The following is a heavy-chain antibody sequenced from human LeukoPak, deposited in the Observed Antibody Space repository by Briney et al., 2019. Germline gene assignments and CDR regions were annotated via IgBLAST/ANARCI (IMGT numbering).Heavy chain of an antibody. CDR3: AKDGRWGLAPGYYYYMDV. CDR2: IRYDGSNI. Sequence: PGGSLRLSCAASGFTFSSYGMHWVRQAPGKGLEWVAFIRYDGSNIYYADSVKGRFTISRDNSKNTLYLQMNSLRAEDTAVYYCAKDGRWGLAPGYYYYMDVWGKGTTVTISS. V-gene: IGHV3-30*02. D-gene: IGHD7-27*01. J-gene: IGHJ6*03. CDR1: GFTFSSYG.